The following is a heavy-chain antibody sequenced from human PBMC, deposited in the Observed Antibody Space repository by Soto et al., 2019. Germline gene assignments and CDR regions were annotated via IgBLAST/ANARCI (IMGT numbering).Heavy chain of an antibody. J-gene: IGHJ3*02. CDR2: ISAYNGNT. Sequence: ASVNVSCKASGYTFTSYGISWVRQAPGQGLEWMGWISAYNGNTNYAQKLQGRVTMTTDTSTSTAYMELRSLRSDDTAVYYCARDKKYSSSWYFPNDAFDIWGQGTMVTVSS. D-gene: IGHD6-13*01. CDR3: ARDKKYSSSWYFPNDAFDI. V-gene: IGHV1-18*01. CDR1: GYTFTSYG.